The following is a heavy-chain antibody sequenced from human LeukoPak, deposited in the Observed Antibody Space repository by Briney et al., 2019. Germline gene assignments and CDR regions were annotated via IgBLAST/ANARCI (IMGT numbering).Heavy chain of an antibody. J-gene: IGHJ4*02. V-gene: IGHV3-21*01. CDR1: GFTFSSYS. CDR2: ISSSSSYI. CDR3: ARGPRGGGATN. Sequence: GGSLRLSCAASGFTFSSYSMNWVRQAPGKGLEWVSSISSSSSYIYYADSVKGRFTISRDNAKSSLYLQMNSLRAEDTAVYYCARGPRGGGATNWGQGTLVTVSS. D-gene: IGHD1-26*01.